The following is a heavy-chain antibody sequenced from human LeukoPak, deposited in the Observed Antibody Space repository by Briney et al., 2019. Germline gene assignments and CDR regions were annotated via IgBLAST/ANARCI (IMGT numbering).Heavy chain of an antibody. CDR2: ISSSSSAI. J-gene: IGHJ5*02. Sequence: GGSLRLSCAASGFTFSDHNMDWVRQAPGKGLEWVSYISSSSSAIYYADSVKGRFTISRDNPKNSLYLQMNSLRAEDTAVYYCARGNTFDPWGQGTLVTVSS. CDR3: ARGNTFDP. CDR1: GFTFSDHN. V-gene: IGHV3-48*04. D-gene: IGHD2/OR15-2a*01.